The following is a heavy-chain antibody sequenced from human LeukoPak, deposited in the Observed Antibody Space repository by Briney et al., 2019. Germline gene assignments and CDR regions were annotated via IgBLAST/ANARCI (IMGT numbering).Heavy chain of an antibody. CDR2: ISWNSGDI. Sequence: GGSLRLSCVASGFTFDDSAIHWVRQAPGKGLEWVSGISWNSGDIGYADSVKGRFTISRDNAKNSLYLQMTSLRAEDTALYYCAKVSGYSYGFFDYWGQGILVTVSS. V-gene: IGHV3-9*01. J-gene: IGHJ4*02. CDR3: AKVSGYSYGFFDY. D-gene: IGHD5-18*01. CDR1: GFTFDDSA.